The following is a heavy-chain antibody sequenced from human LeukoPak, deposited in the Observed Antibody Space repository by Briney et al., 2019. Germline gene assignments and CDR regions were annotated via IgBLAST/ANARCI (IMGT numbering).Heavy chain of an antibody. J-gene: IGHJ4*03. Sequence: PSETLSLTCTVTGGSISSYYWSWIRQPAARGLAWVGRIYTSGSTNYNPSLKSRVTMSVDTSKNQFSLKLSSVTAADTAEYYCARGSRVCDRSGFHTWHDYWGHGTLVTVSS. D-gene: IGHD5-12*01. CDR2: IYTSGST. V-gene: IGHV4-4*07. CDR1: GGSISSYY. CDR3: ARGSRVCDRSGFHTWHDY.